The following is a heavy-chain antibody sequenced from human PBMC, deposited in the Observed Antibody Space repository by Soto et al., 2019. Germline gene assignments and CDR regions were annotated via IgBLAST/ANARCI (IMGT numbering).Heavy chain of an antibody. CDR1: GGSISSYY. CDR2: IYYSGST. D-gene: IGHD6-13*01. CDR3: ARHAASGIAAAGMFDY. V-gene: IGHV4-59*08. Sequence: SETLSLTCTVSGGSISSYYWSWIRQPPGKGLEWIGYIYYSGSTNYNPSLKSRVTISVDTSKNQFSLKLSSVTAADTAVYYCARHAASGIAAAGMFDYWGQGTLVT. J-gene: IGHJ4*02.